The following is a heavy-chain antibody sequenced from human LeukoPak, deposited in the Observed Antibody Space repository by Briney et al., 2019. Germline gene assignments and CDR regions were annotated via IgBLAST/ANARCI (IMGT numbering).Heavy chain of an antibody. CDR1: GFTFSSYS. CDR2: ISSSSSYI. D-gene: IGHD1-26*01. Sequence: GGSLRLSCAASGFTFSSYSMNWVREAPGKGLEWVSSISSSSSYIYYADSVKGRFTISRDNAKNSLYLQMNSLRAGDTAVYYCARDKGGIVGAHHFDYWGQGNLVTVSS. J-gene: IGHJ4*02. V-gene: IGHV3-21*01. CDR3: ARDKGGIVGAHHFDY.